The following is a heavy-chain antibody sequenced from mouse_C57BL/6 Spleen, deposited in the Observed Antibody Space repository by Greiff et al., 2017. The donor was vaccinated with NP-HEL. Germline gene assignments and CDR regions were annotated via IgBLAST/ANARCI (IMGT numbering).Heavy chain of an antibody. CDR3: ARVIVAPDY. J-gene: IGHJ2*01. Sequence: QVQLQQPGAELVMPGASVKLSCKASGYTFTSYWMHWVKQRPGQGLEWIGEIDPSDSYTNYNQKLKGKSTLTVDKSSSTAYMQLSSLTSEDSAVYYCARVIVAPDYWGQGTTLTVSS. CDR2: IDPSDSYT. V-gene: IGHV1-69*01. CDR1: GYTFTSYW. D-gene: IGHD1-3*01.